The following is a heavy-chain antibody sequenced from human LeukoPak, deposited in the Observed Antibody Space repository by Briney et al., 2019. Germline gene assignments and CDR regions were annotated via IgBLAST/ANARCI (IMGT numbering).Heavy chain of an antibody. J-gene: IGHJ4*02. D-gene: IGHD6-19*01. V-gene: IGHV1-8*01. CDR1: GYTFTSYD. Sequence: GASVKVSCKASGYTFTSYDINWVRQATGQGLEWMGWMNPNSGNTGYAQKFQGGVTMTRNTSISTAYTELSSLRSEDTAVYYCARGRASGWYFDYWGQGTLVTVSS. CDR3: ARGRASGWYFDY. CDR2: MNPNSGNT.